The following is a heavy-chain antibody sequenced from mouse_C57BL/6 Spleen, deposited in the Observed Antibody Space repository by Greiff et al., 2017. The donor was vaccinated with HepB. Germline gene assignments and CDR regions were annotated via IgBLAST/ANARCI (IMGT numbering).Heavy chain of an antibody. CDR3: TTPGPLYYAMDY. J-gene: IGHJ4*01. D-gene: IGHD3-2*02. V-gene: IGHV14-1*01. CDR2: IDPEDGDT. Sequence: VQLKQSGAELVRPGASVKLSCTASGFNIKDYYMHWVKQRPEQGLEWIGRIDPEDGDTEYAPKFQGKATMTADTSSNTAYLQLSSLTSEDTAVYYCTTPGPLYYAMDYWGQGTSVTVSS. CDR1: GFNIKDYY.